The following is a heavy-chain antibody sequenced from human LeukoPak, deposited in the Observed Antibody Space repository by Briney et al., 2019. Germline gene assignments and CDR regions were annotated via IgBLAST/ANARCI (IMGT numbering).Heavy chain of an antibody. V-gene: IGHV4-4*07. CDR1: GGSISSYY. D-gene: IGHD2-2*01. CDR2: IYTSGST. CDR3: ARGKCSSTSCRYYYYYYYMDV. J-gene: IGHJ6*03. Sequence: SETLSLTCTVSGGSISSYYWSWIRQPAGKGLEWIGRIYTSGSTNYNPSLKSRVTISVDTSKNQFSLKLSSVTAADTAVYYCARGKCSSTSCRYYYYYYYMDVWGKGTTVTVSS.